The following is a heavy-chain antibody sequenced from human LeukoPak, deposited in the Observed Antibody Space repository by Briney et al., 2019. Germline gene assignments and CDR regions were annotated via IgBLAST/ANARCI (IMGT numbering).Heavy chain of an antibody. CDR2: ISSSGSTI. CDR1: GFTFSSYS. Sequence: GGSLRLSCAASGFTFSSYSMNWVRQAPGKGLEWVSYISSSGSTIYYADSVKGRFTISRDNSKNTLYLQMNSLRAEDTAVYYCAKSSSSWFGNYFDYWGQGTLVTVSS. V-gene: IGHV3-48*01. J-gene: IGHJ4*02. CDR3: AKSSSSWFGNYFDY. D-gene: IGHD6-13*01.